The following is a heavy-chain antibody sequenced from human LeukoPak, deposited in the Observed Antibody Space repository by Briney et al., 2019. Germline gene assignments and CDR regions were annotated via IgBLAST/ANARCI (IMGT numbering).Heavy chain of an antibody. J-gene: IGHJ3*02. CDR1: GYTFTSYG. CDR3: AREWEGEAFDI. Sequence: ASVKVSCKASGYTFTSYGISWVRQAPGQGLEWMGWINPNSGGTNYAQKFQGRVTMTRDTSISTAYMELSRLRSDDTAVYYCAREWEGEAFDIWGQGTMVTVSS. D-gene: IGHD1-26*01. V-gene: IGHV1-2*02. CDR2: INPNSGGT.